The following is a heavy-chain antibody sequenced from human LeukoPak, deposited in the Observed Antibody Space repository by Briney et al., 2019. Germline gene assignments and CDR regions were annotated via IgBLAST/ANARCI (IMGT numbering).Heavy chain of an antibody. D-gene: IGHD3-22*01. V-gene: IGHV3-23*01. CDR1: GFTFSSYA. J-gene: IGHJ4*02. Sequence: GGSLRLSCAASGFTFSSYAMSWVRQAPGKGLEWVSAISGSGGSTVYADSVKGRFTISRDNSKNTLYLQMNSLRAEDTAVYYCAKGGYYDSSGHSPFDYWGQGTLVTVSS. CDR3: AKGGYYDSSGHSPFDY. CDR2: ISGSGGST.